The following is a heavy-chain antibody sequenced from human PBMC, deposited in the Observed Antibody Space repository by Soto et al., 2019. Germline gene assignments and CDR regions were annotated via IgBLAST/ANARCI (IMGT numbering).Heavy chain of an antibody. CDR2: ISGSGDST. Sequence: EVQLLESGGGLVQPGGSLRLSCAASGFTFSSYAMSWVRQAPGPGLEWVSVISGSGDSTYYADSVRGRFTISRDNSKNTLYLQMNSLRAEDTAVYYCAKDRDGAAAGPTKFYGMDVWGQGTTVTVSS. D-gene: IGHD6-13*01. J-gene: IGHJ6*02. CDR3: AKDRDGAAAGPTKFYGMDV. V-gene: IGHV3-23*01. CDR1: GFTFSSYA.